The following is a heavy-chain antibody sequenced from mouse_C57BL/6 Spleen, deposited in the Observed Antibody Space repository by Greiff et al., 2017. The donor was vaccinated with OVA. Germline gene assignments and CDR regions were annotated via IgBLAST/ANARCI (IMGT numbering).Heavy chain of an antibody. CDR3: ARLYYGSSSHWYFDV. V-gene: IGHV5-17*01. CDR1: GFTFSDYG. Sequence: EVQVVESGGGLVKPGGSLKLSCAASGFTFSDYGMHWVRQAPEKGLEWVAYISSGSSTIYYADTVKGRFTISRDNAKNTLFLQMTSLRSEDTAKYYCARLYYGSSSHWYFDVWGTGTTVTVSS. D-gene: IGHD1-1*01. CDR2: ISSGSSTI. J-gene: IGHJ1*03.